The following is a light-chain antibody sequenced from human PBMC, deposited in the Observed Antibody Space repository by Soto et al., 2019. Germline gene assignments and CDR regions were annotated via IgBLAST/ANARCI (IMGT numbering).Light chain of an antibody. V-gene: IGLV1-40*01. J-gene: IGLJ1*01. CDR3: QSYDTSLSAYV. CDR1: DSNIGAPYD. CDR2: GNT. Sequence: QSVLTQPPSVSGAPGQGVTISCTGSDSNIGAPYDVHWYQQLPGTAPRLLIYGNTNRPSGVPDRFSGSKSGTSASLAITGLQAEDEADYYCQSYDTSLSAYVFGTGTKLTVL.